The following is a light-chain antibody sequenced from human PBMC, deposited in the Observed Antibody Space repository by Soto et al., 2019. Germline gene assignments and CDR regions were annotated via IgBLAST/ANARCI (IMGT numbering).Light chain of an antibody. CDR1: QDIRSD. CDR2: ASS. CDR3: QQANSLPLS. V-gene: IGKV1-6*01. Sequence: AIQMTQFPSSLSASVVYRVTITCRASQDIRSDLGWYQQRPGEAPKLLIYASSSLQSGVPSRFSGSGSGTDFTLTISSLQPEDFATYYCQQANSLPLSFGQGTRLEIK. J-gene: IGKJ5*01.